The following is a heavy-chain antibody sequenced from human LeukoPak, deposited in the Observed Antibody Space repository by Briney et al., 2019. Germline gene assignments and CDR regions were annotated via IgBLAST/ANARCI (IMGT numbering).Heavy chain of an antibody. CDR3: ARFTPQGYGWGGYNRFDP. D-gene: IGHD3-16*01. J-gene: IGHJ5*02. V-gene: IGHV4-59*01. CDR2: IYYSGST. CDR1: GGSISSYY. Sequence: SATLSLTCTVSGGSISSYYWNWIRQTPGKGLEWIGYIYYSGSTNYNPSLKSRVTISVDTSKNQFSLNLTSVTAADTAVCYCARFTPQGYGWGGYNRFDPWGQGTLVTVSS.